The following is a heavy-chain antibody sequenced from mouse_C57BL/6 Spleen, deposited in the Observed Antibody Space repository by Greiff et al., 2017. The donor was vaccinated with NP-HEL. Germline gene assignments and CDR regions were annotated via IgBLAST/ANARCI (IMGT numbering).Heavy chain of an antibody. CDR3: ARAYDGYPRYFDV. Sequence: WLGVIWGVGSTNYNSALKSRLSISKDNSKSQVFLKMNSLQTDDTAMYYCARAYDGYPRYFDVWGTGTTVTVSS. CDR2: IWGVGST. D-gene: IGHD2-3*01. J-gene: IGHJ1*03. V-gene: IGHV2-6*01.